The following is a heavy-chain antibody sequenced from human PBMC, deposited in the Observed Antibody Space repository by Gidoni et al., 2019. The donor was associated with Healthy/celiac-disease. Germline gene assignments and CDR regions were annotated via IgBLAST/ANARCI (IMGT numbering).Heavy chain of an antibody. CDR1: GFTFSRYG. CDR2: ISYDGSNK. CDR3: AKDPSPMGFGEEGWFDP. D-gene: IGHD3-10*01. V-gene: IGHV3-30*18. J-gene: IGHJ5*02. Sequence: QVQLVESGGGVVQPGRSLRLSCAASGFTFSRYGMHWVRQAPGKGLEWVAVISYDGSNKYYADSVKGRFTISRDNSKNTLYLQMNSLRAEDTAVYYCAKDPSPMGFGEEGWFDPWGQGTLVTVSS.